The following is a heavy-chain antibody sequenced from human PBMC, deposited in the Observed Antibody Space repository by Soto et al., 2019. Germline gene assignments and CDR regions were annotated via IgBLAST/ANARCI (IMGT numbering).Heavy chain of an antibody. J-gene: IGHJ6*02. CDR3: AKDDGSGWPYYYYGMDV. CDR1: GFTFSSYG. Sequence: QVQLVESGGGVVQPGRSLRLSCAASGFTFSSYGMHWVRQAPGKGLEWVAVISYDGRNKYYADSVKGRFTISRDNSKNTLYLQMNSLRAEDTAVYYCAKDDGSGWPYYYYGMDVWGQGTTVTVSS. V-gene: IGHV3-30*18. D-gene: IGHD6-19*01. CDR2: ISYDGRNK.